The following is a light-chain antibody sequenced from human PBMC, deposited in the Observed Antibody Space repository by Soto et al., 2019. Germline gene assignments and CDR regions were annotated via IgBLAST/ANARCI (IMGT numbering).Light chain of an antibody. CDR2: RNN. Sequence: QSVLTQPPSASGTPGQRGTISCFGSSSQIGSNYVYWYQHLTGTAPKLLIYRNNQRPSGVPDRFSGSKSGTSASLAISGLRSEDEADYYCATWDDSLSNYVFGTGTKVTVL. V-gene: IGLV1-47*01. CDR1: SSQIGSNY. J-gene: IGLJ1*01. CDR3: ATWDDSLSNYV.